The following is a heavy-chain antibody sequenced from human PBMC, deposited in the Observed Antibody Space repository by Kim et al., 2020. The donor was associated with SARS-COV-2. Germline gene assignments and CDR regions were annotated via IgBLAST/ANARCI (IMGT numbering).Heavy chain of an antibody. D-gene: IGHD3-3*01. J-gene: IGHJ3*02. Sequence: GGSLRLSCAASGFTVSSNYMSWVRQAPGKGLEWVSGIYSGGSTYYADSVKGRFTISRDNSKNTLYLQMNSLRAENTAVYYCASSRARDFWSGYDNDAFGIWGQGTMVTVSS. CDR3: ASSRARDFWSGYDNDAFGI. CDR2: IYSGGST. V-gene: IGHV3-53*01. CDR1: GFTVSSNY.